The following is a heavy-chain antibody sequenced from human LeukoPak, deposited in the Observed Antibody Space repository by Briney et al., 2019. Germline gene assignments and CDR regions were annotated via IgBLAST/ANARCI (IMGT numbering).Heavy chain of an antibody. V-gene: IGHV4-34*01. Sequence: SETLSLTCAVYGGSFSGYYWSWIRQPPGKGLEWIGEINHSGSTNYNPSLKSRVTISVDTSKNQFSLKLSSVTAADTAVYYCARGPQLRFLEWLTTFDYWGQGTLVTVSS. CDR1: GGSFSGYY. J-gene: IGHJ4*02. CDR3: ARGPQLRFLEWLTTFDY. CDR2: INHSGST. D-gene: IGHD3-3*01.